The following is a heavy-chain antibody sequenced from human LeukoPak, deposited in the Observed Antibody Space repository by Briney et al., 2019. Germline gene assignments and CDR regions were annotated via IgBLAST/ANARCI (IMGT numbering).Heavy chain of an antibody. Sequence: GGSLRLSCAASGFTFNNAWMTWVRQDPGKGLEWVGRIKSQIDGGTTDYAAPVKGRFTISRDDSRNTLFLQMNSLKSEDTAVYYCTTSTMTHDAFDIWGQGTMVTVSS. CDR1: GFTFNNAW. J-gene: IGHJ3*02. CDR3: TTSTMTHDAFDI. V-gene: IGHV3-15*01. D-gene: IGHD4-17*01. CDR2: IKSQIDGGTT.